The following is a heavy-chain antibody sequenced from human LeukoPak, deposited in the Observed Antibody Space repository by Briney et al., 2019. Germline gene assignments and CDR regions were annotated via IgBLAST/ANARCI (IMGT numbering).Heavy chain of an antibody. J-gene: IGHJ4*02. V-gene: IGHV3-7*03. Sequence: PGGSLRLSCAASGFTFSNYWMNWVRQAPGKGLEGVANIKKDGSQKYYMDSVKGRFTVSRDNAKNSLSLLMNNLRAEDTAVYFCARDLGTQAETFFDYWGPGTLVTVSS. CDR3: ARDLGTQAETFFDY. CDR1: GFTFSNYW. D-gene: IGHD1/OR15-1a*01. CDR2: IKKDGSQK.